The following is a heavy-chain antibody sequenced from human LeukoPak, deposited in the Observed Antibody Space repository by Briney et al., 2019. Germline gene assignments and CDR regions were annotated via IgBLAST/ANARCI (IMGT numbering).Heavy chain of an antibody. J-gene: IGHJ6*02. CDR1: GGSISSLY. CDR2: IHSSGSM. V-gene: IGHV4-4*09. Sequence: SETLSLTCTVSGGSISSLYCNWIRQPPGKGPEWIGYIHSSGSMSSNPSLKSRVAMSIDTSKKQVSLRLNSVTTTDTAVYYCARGYYFGLDVWGLGTTVTVSS. CDR3: ARGYYFGLDV.